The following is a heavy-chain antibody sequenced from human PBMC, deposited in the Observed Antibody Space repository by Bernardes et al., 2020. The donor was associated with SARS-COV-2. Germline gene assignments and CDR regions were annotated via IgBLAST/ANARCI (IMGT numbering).Heavy chain of an antibody. Sequence: SETLSLTCAVSDDSFTSSAFYWGWIRQCPGKRLEWLGSVIYSGNSYYNPSLSSRITMSVDTSRSHFSLNLSSVTAADTAVYYCVKQGTWFGVSPSVPLSWGKGILVTVSS. CDR1: DDSFTSSAFY. CDR3: VKQGTWFGVSPSVPLS. CDR2: VIYSGNS. V-gene: IGHV4-39*01. J-gene: IGHJ5*02. D-gene: IGHD3-10*01.